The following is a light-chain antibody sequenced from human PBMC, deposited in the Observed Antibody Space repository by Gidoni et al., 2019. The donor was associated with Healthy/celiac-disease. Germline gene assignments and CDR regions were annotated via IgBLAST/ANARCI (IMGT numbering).Light chain of an antibody. CDR1: NIGSKS. Sequence: YVLIQLASVSVNKGKTARITCGGNNIGSKSVHWYQQKPGQAPVLVVYDDSDRPSGIPERFSSSNSGNPATLTISKGEAEVYADYLCKMCDISGDYWVFGGGTKLTVL. J-gene: IGLJ2*01. CDR2: DDS. CDR3: KMCDISGDYWV. V-gene: IGLV3-21*03.